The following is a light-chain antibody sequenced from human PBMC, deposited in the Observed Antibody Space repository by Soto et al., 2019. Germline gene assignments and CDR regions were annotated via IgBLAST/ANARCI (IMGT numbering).Light chain of an antibody. J-gene: IGLJ3*02. CDR3: ESWDSNTRV. CDR2: LEGSGNY. Sequence: QSVLTQPSSASASLGSSVSLTCTLSSGHSFYVIAWHQQQPGTAPRYLMKLEGSGNYNKGSGVPERFSGSSSGADRYLTISTRQSEDEGDYYCESWDSNTRVFGGGTKLT. CDR1: SGHSFYV. V-gene: IGLV4-60*03.